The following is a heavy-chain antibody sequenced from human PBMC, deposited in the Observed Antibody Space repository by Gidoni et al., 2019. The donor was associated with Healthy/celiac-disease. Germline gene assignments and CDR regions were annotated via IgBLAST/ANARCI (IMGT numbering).Heavy chain of an antibody. CDR2: IKQDGSEK. J-gene: IGHJ5*02. V-gene: IGHV3-7*03. D-gene: IGHD3-10*01. CDR3: ARVSRFGELIGGVPLGFDP. Sequence: SWVRQAPGKGLEWVAHIKQDGSEKYYVDSVKDRFTISRDNAKDSLYPQMNILKAEDTAVYYCARVSRFGELIGGVPLGFDPWGQGTLVTVSS.